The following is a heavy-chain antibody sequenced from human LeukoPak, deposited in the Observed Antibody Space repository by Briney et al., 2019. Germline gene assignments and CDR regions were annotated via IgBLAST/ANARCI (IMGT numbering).Heavy chain of an antibody. CDR2: ISAYNGNT. CDR3: ERGPIRITIFGVVTTDAFDI. D-gene: IGHD3-3*01. CDR1: GYTFTSYG. V-gene: IGHV1-18*01. Sequence: ASVRVSCTASGYTFTSYGISWVRQAPGQGLEWMGWISAYNGNTNYAQNLQGRVTMTTDTSTSTAYMELRSLRSDDTAVYYCERGPIRITIFGVVTTDAFDIWGQGTMVTVSS. J-gene: IGHJ3*02.